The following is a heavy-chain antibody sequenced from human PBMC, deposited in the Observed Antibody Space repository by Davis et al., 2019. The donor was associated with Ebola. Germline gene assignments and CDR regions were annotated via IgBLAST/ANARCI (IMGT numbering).Heavy chain of an antibody. CDR2: MNPNSGNT. CDR1: GYTFTGFY. D-gene: IGHD1-20*01. Sequence: AASVKVSCKTSGYTFTGFYIHWARQATGQGLEWMGWMNPNSGNTGYAQKFQGRVTMTRNTSISTAYMELSSLRSEDTAVYYCARGDLTGTFDYWGQGTLVTVSS. V-gene: IGHV1-8*02. CDR3: ARGDLTGTFDY. J-gene: IGHJ4*02.